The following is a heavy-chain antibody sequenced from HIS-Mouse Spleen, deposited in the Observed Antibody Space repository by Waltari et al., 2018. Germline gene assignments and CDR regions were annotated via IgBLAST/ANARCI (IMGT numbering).Heavy chain of an antibody. CDR2: IYYSGST. J-gene: IGHJ2*01. CDR3: AREIPYSSSWYDWYFDL. CDR1: GGYISSRSYY. V-gene: IGHV4-39*07. Sequence: QLQLQESGPGLVKPAETLSLTCTVSGGYISSRSYYWGWTRQPPGKGLEWIGSIYYSGSTYYNPSLKSRVTISVDTSKNQFSLKLSSVTAADTAVYYCAREIPYSSSWYDWYFDLWGRGTLVTVSS. D-gene: IGHD6-13*01.